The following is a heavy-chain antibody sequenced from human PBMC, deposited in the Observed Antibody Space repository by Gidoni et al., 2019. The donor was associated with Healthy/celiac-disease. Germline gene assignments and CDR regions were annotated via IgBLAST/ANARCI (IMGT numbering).Heavy chain of an antibody. V-gene: IGHV4-34*01. Sequence: QVQLQQWGAGLLKPSATLSLTCAVYGGSFSGYYWSWIRQPPGKGLEWIGEINHSGSTNYNPSLKSRVTISVDTSKNQFSLKLSSVTAADTAVYYCARVGGLTVTTSGWFDPWGQGTLVTVSS. CDR2: INHSGST. CDR3: ARVGGLTVTTSGWFDP. D-gene: IGHD4-17*01. J-gene: IGHJ5*02. CDR1: GGSFSGYY.